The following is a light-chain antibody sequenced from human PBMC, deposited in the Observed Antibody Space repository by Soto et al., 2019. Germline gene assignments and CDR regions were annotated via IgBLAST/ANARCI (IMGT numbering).Light chain of an antibody. CDR2: DVS. CDR3: SSYTSSSTPDV. V-gene: IGLV2-14*03. J-gene: IGLJ1*01. CDR1: SSDVGGYDY. Sequence: QSALTQPASVSGSPGQSITISCTGSSSDVGGYDYVSWYQHHPGKAPKLMIHDVSNRPSVVSNRFSGSKSGNTASLTISGLQAEDEAEYKCSSYTSSSTPDVFGTGTKVTVL.